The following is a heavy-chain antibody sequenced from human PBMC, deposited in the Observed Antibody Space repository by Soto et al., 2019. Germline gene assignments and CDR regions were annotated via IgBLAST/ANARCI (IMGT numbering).Heavy chain of an antibody. D-gene: IGHD3-22*01. J-gene: IGHJ6*02. CDR2: IRSKAYGGTT. Sequence: GGSLRLSCTASGFTFGDYAMSWFRQAPGKGLEWVGFIRSKAYGGTTEYAASVKGRFTISRDDSKSIAYLQMNSLKTEDTAVYYCTRDRITMIVVVISGDYYGMDVWGQGTTVTVSS. V-gene: IGHV3-49*03. CDR1: GFTFGDYA. CDR3: TRDRITMIVVVISGDYYGMDV.